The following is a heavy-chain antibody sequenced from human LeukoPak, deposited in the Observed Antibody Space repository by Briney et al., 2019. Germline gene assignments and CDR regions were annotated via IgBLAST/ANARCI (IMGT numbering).Heavy chain of an antibody. D-gene: IGHD6-19*01. J-gene: IGHJ5*02. CDR2: IYTSGST. CDR3: ARNGIAVAGPLNDLNWLDP. V-gene: IGHV4-4*07. CDR1: GGSISSYY. Sequence: SETLSLTCTVSGGSISSYYWSWIRQPAGKGLEWIGRIYTSGSTNYNPSLKSRVTMSVDTSKNQFSLKLSSVTAADTAVYYCARNGIAVAGPLNDLNWLDPWGQGTLVTVSS.